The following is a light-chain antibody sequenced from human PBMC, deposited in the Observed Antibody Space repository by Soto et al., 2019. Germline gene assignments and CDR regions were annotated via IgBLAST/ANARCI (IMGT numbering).Light chain of an antibody. Sequence: QAVVTQPPSASGSPGQSVTISCSGTSNDIGGFKYVSWYQQHPGKAPKLMIYGVTERPSGVPDRFSGSKSGNTASLTVSGLQADDEADYYCSSYAGNNISLVFGTGTKLTFL. V-gene: IGLV2-8*01. CDR1: SNDIGGFKY. J-gene: IGLJ1*01. CDR3: SSYAGNNISLV. CDR2: GVT.